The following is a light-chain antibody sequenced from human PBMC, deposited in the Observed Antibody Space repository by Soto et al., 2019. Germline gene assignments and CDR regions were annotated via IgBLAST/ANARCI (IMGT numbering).Light chain of an antibody. CDR3: QQYNHYSGLT. V-gene: IGKV1-5*01. J-gene: IGKJ4*01. CDR1: QSITHW. Sequence: DIQMTQSPSTLSASVGDRVTITCRASQSITHWLAWYQQKPGKAPKLLVYDASSLETGVPSRFSGSGSGTEFTLTISSLQPDDFATYYCQQYNHYSGLTFGGGTKVDIK. CDR2: DAS.